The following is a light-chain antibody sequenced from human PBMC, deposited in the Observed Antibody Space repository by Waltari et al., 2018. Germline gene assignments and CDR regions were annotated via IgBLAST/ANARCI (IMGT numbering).Light chain of an antibody. CDR2: GAS. V-gene: IGKV3-15*01. CDR1: QSVGDN. J-gene: IGKJ2*01. Sequence: EIVLTQSPATLSVSPGGTATLSCRASQSVGDNFAWYQQKHGQAPRLLIYGASSRATDIPDRFSGSGSGKEFTLTISTRHSEDFAVYFCQHYNEWPQYTFAQGTKVEIK. CDR3: QHYNEWPQYT.